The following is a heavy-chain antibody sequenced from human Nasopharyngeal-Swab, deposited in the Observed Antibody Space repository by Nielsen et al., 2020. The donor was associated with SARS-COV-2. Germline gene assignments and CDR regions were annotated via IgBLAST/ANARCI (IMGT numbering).Heavy chain of an antibody. CDR1: GGSISSYY. CDR3: ARTFWSGSGGFQH. D-gene: IGHD3-3*01. CDR2: IYYSGST. V-gene: IGHV4-59*08. Sequence: SETLSLTCTVSGGSISSYYWSWIRQPPGKGLEWIGYIYYSGSTYYNPSLKSRVTISVDTSKNQFSLKLSSVTAADTAVYYCARTFWSGSGGFQHWGQGTLVTVSS. J-gene: IGHJ1*01.